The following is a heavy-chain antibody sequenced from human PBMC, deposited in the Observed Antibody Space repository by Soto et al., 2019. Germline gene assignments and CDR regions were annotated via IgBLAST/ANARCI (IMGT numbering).Heavy chain of an antibody. J-gene: IGHJ3*02. CDR1: GGTLSDHG. CDR2: TIPVFNTA. V-gene: IGHV1-69*06. Sequence: QVQLEQSGAEVKKPGSSVKISCKASGGTLSDHGVSWLRQAPGQGLEWVGGTIPVFNTAKYAPKFQGRVTIAADKPTNIAYMELGSLRSDDTAFYYFARGVYGSGNYYTGPSAFDIWGQGTLVIVSS. D-gene: IGHD3-10*01. CDR3: ARGVYGSGNYYTGPSAFDI.